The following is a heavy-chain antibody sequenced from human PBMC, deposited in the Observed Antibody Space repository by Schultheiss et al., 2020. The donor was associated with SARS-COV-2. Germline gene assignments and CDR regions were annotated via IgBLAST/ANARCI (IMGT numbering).Heavy chain of an antibody. J-gene: IGHJ5*02. CDR1: GGSFSGYY. D-gene: IGHD3-3*01. Sequence: SETLSLTCAVYGGSFSGYYWSWIRQPPGKGLEWIGYIYYSGSTNYNPSLKSRVTISVDTSKNQFSLKLSSVTAADTAVYYCARRITIFLLLSWFDPWGQGTLVTVSS. V-gene: IGHV4-59*12. CDR3: ARRITIFLLLSWFDP. CDR2: IYYSGST.